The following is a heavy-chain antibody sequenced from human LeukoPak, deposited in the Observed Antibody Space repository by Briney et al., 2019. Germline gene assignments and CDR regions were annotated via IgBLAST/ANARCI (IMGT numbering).Heavy chain of an antibody. D-gene: IGHD2-8*01. CDR3: AKDSGYCTNGVCYTGEIYWYFDL. J-gene: IGHJ2*01. Sequence: GGSLRLSCAASGFTFTTYWMTWVRQAPGKGLEWVSAISGSGGSTYYADSVKGRFTISRDNSKNTLYLQMNSLRAEDTAVYYCAKDSGYCTNGVCYTGEIYWYFDLWGRGTLVTVSS. CDR1: GFTFTTYW. V-gene: IGHV3-23*01. CDR2: ISGSGGST.